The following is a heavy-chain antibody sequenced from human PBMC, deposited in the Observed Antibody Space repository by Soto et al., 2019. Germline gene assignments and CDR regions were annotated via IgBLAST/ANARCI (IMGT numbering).Heavy chain of an antibody. CDR3: ARRAVARVGGVFYYYYMDV. J-gene: IGHJ6*03. Sequence: GGSLRLSCAAAGFTFSDYDMSWIRQAPGKGLEWVSYIPSSVSATYYADPVRGRFTISRDNAKNSLYLQMSSLRAEDTAVYYCARRAVARVGGVFYYYYMDVWGKGTTVTVSS. D-gene: IGHD6-19*01. CDR1: GFTFSDYD. CDR2: IPSSVSAT. V-gene: IGHV3-11*01.